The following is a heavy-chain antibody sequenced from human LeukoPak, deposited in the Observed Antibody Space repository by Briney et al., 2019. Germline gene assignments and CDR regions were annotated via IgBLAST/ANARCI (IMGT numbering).Heavy chain of an antibody. V-gene: IGHV1-18*01. J-gene: IGHJ3*02. Sequence: ASVKVSCTASGYTFTSYGISWVRQAPGQGLEWMGWISAYNGNTNYAQKLQGRVTMTTDTSTSTAYMELRSLRSDDTAVYYCAILQYGDFDAFDIWGQGTMVTVSS. CDR2: ISAYNGNT. CDR3: AILQYGDFDAFDI. CDR1: GYTFTSYG. D-gene: IGHD4-17*01.